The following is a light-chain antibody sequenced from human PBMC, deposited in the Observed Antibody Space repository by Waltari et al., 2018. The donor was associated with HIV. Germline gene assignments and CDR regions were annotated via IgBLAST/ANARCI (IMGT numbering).Light chain of an antibody. V-gene: IGLV2-23*02. CDR1: SSDVGTYDL. Sequence: QSALTQPASVSGSPGQSITVSCTGTSSDVGTYDLVSWYQHHPGKAPKLIIHDVTKRPSGVSSRFSGSKSGNTASLTISGLQAEDESLYDCCAFSGGRISWVFGGGTRVTVL. CDR3: CAFSGGRISWV. CDR2: DVT. J-gene: IGLJ3*02.